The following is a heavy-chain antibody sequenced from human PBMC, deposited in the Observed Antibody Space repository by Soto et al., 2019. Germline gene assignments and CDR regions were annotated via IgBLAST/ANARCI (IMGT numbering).Heavy chain of an antibody. CDR3: ARDARYTAMVHYYYYGMDV. Sequence: QPGGSLRLSCAASGFTFSSYAMHWVRQAPGKGLEWVAVISYDGSNKYYAGSVKGRFTISRDNSKNTLYLQMNSLRAEDTAVYYCARDARYTAMVHYYYYGMDVWGQGTTVTVSS. V-gene: IGHV3-30-3*01. CDR1: GFTFSSYA. D-gene: IGHD5-18*01. CDR2: ISYDGSNK. J-gene: IGHJ6*02.